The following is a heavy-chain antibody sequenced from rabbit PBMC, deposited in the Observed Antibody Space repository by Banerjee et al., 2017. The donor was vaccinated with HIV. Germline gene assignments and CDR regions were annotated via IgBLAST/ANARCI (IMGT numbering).Heavy chain of an antibody. CDR2: ISTGSGTT. D-gene: IGHD4-2*01. J-gene: IGHJ4*01. CDR3: AINYAADTACDL. CDR1: GFSFSSSYY. V-gene: IGHV1S40*01. Sequence: QSLEESGGDLVKPGASLPLTCTASGFSFSSSYYMSWVLQAPGKGLELIAYISTGSGTTWYTSWAKGRFTTSKSSSTTVTLQMTSLTSSDTAAYFCAINYAADTACDLWGPGTLVTVS.